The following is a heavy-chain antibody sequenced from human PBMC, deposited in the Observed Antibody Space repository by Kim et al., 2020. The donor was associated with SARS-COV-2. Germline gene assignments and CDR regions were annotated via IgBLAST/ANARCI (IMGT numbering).Heavy chain of an antibody. J-gene: IGHJ5*01. V-gene: IGHV3-20*03. CDR3: TKELFTGWPNLES. Sequence: GHADSLEGRFTISRDNGRNSILLQMNSLTSEDTAFYYCTKELFTGWPNLESWGRGTLVTVSS. D-gene: IGHD3-9*01.